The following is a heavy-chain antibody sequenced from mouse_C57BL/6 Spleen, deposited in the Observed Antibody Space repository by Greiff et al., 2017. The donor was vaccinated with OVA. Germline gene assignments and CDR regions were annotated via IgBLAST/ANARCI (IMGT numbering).Heavy chain of an antibody. CDR3: ARYYGNYYWYFDV. CDR2: ISSGSSTI. J-gene: IGHJ1*03. D-gene: IGHD2-1*01. CDR1: GFTFSDYG. V-gene: IGHV5-17*01. Sequence: EVKLVESGGGLVKPGGSLKLSCAASGFTFSDYGMHWVRQAPEKGLEWVAYISSGSSTIYYADTVKGRFTISRDNAKNTLFLQMTSLRSEDTAMYYCARYYGNYYWYFDVWGTGTTVTVSS.